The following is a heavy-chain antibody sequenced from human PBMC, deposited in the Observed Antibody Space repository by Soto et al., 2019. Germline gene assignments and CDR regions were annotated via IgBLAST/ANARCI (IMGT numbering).Heavy chain of an antibody. Sequence: GESLKISCKGSGYSFTSYWIGWVRQMPGKGLEWMGIIYPGDSDTRYSPSFQGQVTISADKSISTAYLQWSSLKASDTAMYYCARSHPRGPGSSSTEPYYYYYGMDVWGQGTTVTVSS. V-gene: IGHV5-51*01. J-gene: IGHJ6*02. CDR2: IYPGDSDT. CDR1: GYSFTSYW. CDR3: ARSHPRGPGSSSTEPYYYYYGMDV. D-gene: IGHD6-6*01.